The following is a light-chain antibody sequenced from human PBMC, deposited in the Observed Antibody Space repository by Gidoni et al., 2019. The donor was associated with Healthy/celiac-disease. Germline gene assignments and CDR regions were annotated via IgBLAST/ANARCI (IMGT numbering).Light chain of an antibody. CDR3: QQYYSTPYT. CDR1: QSVLYSSNNKNY. J-gene: IGKJ2*01. V-gene: IGKV4-1*01. Sequence: DIVMTQSPHSLAVSLGERATINCKSSQSVLYSSNNKNYLAWYQQQPGQPPKLLIYWASTRESGVPDRFSGSGSGTDFTLTISSLQAEDVAVYYCQQYYSTPYTFXQXTKLEIK. CDR2: WAS.